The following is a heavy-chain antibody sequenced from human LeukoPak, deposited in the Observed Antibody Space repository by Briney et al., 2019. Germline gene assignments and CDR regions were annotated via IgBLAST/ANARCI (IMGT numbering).Heavy chain of an antibody. V-gene: IGHV4-39*01. CDR1: GGSISSFY. J-gene: IGHJ4*02. D-gene: IGHD5-24*01. CDR3: ARHNGEMATTDY. Sequence: SETLSLTCTVSGGSISSFYWGWIRQPPGKGLEWIGSVNYVGSTFHNPSLKSRVTISVATTKNQFSLKLTSVTAADTAVYYCARHNGEMATTDYWGQGTLVTVSS. CDR2: VNYVGST.